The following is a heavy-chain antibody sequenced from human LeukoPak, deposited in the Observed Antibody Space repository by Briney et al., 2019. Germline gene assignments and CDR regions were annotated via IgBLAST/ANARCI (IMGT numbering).Heavy chain of an antibody. D-gene: IGHD5-24*01. V-gene: IGHV5-51*01. CDR2: IYPGDSDT. CDR1: GYSFTSYW. CDR3: ARLYGYNPSFIRPYNWFDP. Sequence: GESLKISCKGSGYSFTSYWIGWVRQMPGKGLEWMGIIYPGDSDTRYSPSFQGQVTISADKSISTAYLQWSSLKASDTAMYYCARLYGYNPSFIRPYNWFDPWGQGTLVTVSS. J-gene: IGHJ5*02.